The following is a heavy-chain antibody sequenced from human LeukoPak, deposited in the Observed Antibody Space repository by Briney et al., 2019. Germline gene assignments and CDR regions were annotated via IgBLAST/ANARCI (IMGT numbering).Heavy chain of an antibody. CDR1: GYSFTSYW. CDR2: IYPGDSDT. D-gene: IGHD2-2*01. CDR3: ARSMGYCSSTSCYVDY. Sequence: HGESLKISCKGSGYSFTSYWIGWVRQMPGKGLEWMGIIYPGDSDTRYSPPFQGQVTISADKSISTAYLQWSSLRASDTAMYYCARSMGYCSSTSCYVDYWGKGTLVTVSS. V-gene: IGHV5-51*01. J-gene: IGHJ4*02.